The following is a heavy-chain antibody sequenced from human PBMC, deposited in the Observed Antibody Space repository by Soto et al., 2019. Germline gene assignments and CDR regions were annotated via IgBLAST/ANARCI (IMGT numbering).Heavy chain of an antibody. J-gene: IGHJ5*02. CDR2: IYYSGST. D-gene: IGHD1-26*01. V-gene: IGHV4-31*03. CDR1: GGSISSGGYY. Sequence: TLSLTCTVSGGSISSGGYYWSWIRQHPGKGLEWIGYIYYSGSTYYNPSLKSRVTISVDTSKNQFSLKLSSVTAADTAVYYCARDHGGSYSVNWFDPWGQGTLVTVSS. CDR3: ARDHGGSYSVNWFDP.